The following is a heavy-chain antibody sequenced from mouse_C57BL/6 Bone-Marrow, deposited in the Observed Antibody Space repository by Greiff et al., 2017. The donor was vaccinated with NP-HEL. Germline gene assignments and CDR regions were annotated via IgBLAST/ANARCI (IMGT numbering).Heavy chain of an antibody. J-gene: IGHJ4*01. CDR3: ARRELRGLQDYYGMDY. V-gene: IGHV1-18*01. D-gene: IGHD2-4*01. CDR2: INPNNGGT. CDR1: GYTFTDYN. Sequence: SGPELVKPGASVKIPCKASGYTFTDYNMDWVKQSHGKSLEWIGDINPNNGGTIYNQKFKGKATLTVDKSSSTAYMELRSLTSEDTAVYYGARRELRGLQDYYGMDYWGQGTSVTVSS.